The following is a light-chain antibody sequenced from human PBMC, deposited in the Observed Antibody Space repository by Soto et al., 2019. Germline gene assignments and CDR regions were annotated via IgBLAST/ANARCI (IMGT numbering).Light chain of an antibody. Sequence: QSVLTQPASASRSPGQSITISCTGTSSDAGNYNFVSWYQQHPGKAPKVIIYEDSTRPSGVSNRISGSKSGNTASLTISGLQAEDEAHYYCCSYAGSSTSWVFGGGTKLTVL. CDR3: CSYAGSSTSWV. CDR2: EDS. CDR1: SSDAGNYNF. V-gene: IGLV2-23*01. J-gene: IGLJ3*02.